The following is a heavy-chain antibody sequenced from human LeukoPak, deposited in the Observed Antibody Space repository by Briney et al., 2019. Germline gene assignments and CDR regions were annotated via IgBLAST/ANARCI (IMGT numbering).Heavy chain of an antibody. CDR3: TRGYYDSSDFEYFHH. CDR2: INPNSGGT. V-gene: IGHV1-2*02. D-gene: IGHD3-22*01. J-gene: IGHJ1*01. CDR1: GYSFTDYY. Sequence: ASVKVSCKTSGYSFTDYYMHWVRQAPGQGLEWMGWINPNSGGTNFAQRFQDRVTMTRDMSISTAYMELSRLRSDDTAIYYCTRGYYDSSDFEYFHHWGQGTLSPSPQ.